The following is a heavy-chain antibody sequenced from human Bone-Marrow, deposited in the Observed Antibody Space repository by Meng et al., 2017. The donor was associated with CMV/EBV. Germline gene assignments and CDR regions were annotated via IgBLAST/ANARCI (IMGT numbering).Heavy chain of an antibody. V-gene: IGHV3-49*04. CDR3: TRDRPQIVVVPAAMPIGNYYYYYGMDV. CDR2: IRSKTHGGTT. D-gene: IGHD2-2*01. J-gene: IGHJ6*02. Sequence: GGSLRLSCITSGFTFRDYAMSWVRQAPGKGLEWVGFIRSKTHGGTTEYAASVKGRFTISRDDSKSIAYLQMNSLKTEDTAVYYCTRDRPQIVVVPAAMPIGNYYYYYGMDVWGQGTTVTVSS. CDR1: GFTFRDYA.